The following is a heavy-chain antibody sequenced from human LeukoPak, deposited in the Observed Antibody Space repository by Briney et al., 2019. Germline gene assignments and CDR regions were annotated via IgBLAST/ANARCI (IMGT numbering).Heavy chain of an antibody. CDR2: ISSNGGST. CDR1: GFTFSSYA. CDR3: VKAAYDSSGYYYPRD. J-gene: IGHJ4*02. Sequence: GGSLRLSCLASGFTFSSYAMHWVRQAPGKGLEYVSAISSNGGSTYYADSVKGRFTISRDNSKNTLYLQMSSLRAEDTAVYYCVKAAYDSSGYYYPRDWGQGTLVTVSS. D-gene: IGHD3-22*01. V-gene: IGHV3-64D*06.